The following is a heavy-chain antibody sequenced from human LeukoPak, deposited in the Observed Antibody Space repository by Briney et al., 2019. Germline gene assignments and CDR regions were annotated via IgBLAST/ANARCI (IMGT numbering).Heavy chain of an antibody. J-gene: IGHJ4*02. CDR1: GVTFSSYA. CDR2: ISGSGGST. V-gene: IGHV3-23*01. CDR3: AKAPEPQWLPSFFGY. Sequence: PGESLRLSCAASGVTFSSYAMSWVRQAPGKGLEWVSAISGSGGSTYYADSVKGRFTISRDNSKNTLYLQMNSLRAEDTAVYYCAKAPEPQWLPSFFGYWGQGTLVTVSS. D-gene: IGHD6-19*01.